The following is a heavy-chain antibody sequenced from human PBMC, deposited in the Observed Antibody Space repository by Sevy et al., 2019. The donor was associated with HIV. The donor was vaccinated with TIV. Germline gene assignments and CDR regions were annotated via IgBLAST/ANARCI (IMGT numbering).Heavy chain of an antibody. CDR2: ISGSGAST. CDR3: AKAPAYYFHTSGYRYFDS. Sequence: GGSLRLSCAASGFIFSSYAMIWVRQAPGKGLEWVSGISGSGASTFYADSVKGRFTISRDNSKNTLSLQMNSLRAGETAVFYCAKAPAYYFHTSGYRYFDSWGQGTLVTVSS. V-gene: IGHV3-23*01. D-gene: IGHD3-22*01. J-gene: IGHJ4*02. CDR1: GFIFSSYA.